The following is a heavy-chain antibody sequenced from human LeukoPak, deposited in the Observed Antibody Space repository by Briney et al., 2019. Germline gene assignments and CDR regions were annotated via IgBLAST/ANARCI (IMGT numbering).Heavy chain of an antibody. Sequence: PGGSLRLFCAASGFTFSSYAMSWVRQAPGKGLEWVSAISGSGGSTYYADSVKGRFTISRDNSKNTLYLQMNSLRAEDTAVYFCAKRGVVIRGLLVIGYHQEAYHYDFWGQGVLVTVSS. J-gene: IGHJ4*02. CDR3: AKRGVVIRGLLVIGYHQEAYHYDF. CDR2: ISGSGGST. V-gene: IGHV3-23*01. CDR1: GFTFSSYA. D-gene: IGHD3-10*01.